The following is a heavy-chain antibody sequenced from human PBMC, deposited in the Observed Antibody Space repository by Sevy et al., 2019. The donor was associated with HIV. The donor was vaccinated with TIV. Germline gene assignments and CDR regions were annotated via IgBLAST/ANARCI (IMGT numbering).Heavy chain of an antibody. CDR2: IYCGGST. V-gene: IGHV4-39*01. Sequence: SETLSLTCIVSGGRMSTCTNFWGWIRQPPGKGLEWIGSIYCGGSTYYDPSLKSRVAISVDTSKNQFSLKVNSVSAADTAVYYCARGRITFFDDWGQGALVTVSS. J-gene: IGHJ4*02. CDR1: GGRMSTCTNF. D-gene: IGHD3-16*01. CDR3: ARGRITFFDD.